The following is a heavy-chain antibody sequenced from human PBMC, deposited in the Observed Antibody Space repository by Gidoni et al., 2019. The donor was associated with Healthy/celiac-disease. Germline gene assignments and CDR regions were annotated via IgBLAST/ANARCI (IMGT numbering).Heavy chain of an antibody. D-gene: IGHD3-22*01. CDR2: ISGSGGST. CDR3: AIAYDSSGYGGY. V-gene: IGHV3-23*01. J-gene: IGHJ4*02. Sequence: EVPLLESGGGLVQPGGSLRLSCAASGFSFSSYAMRWVRQAPGKGLEWVSAISGSGGSTYYADSVKGRFTISRDNSKNTLYLQMNSLRAEDTAVYYCAIAYDSSGYGGYWGQGTLVTVSS. CDR1: GFSFSSYA.